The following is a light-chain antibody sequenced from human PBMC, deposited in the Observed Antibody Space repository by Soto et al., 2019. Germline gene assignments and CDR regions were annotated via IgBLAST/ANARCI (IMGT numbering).Light chain of an antibody. V-gene: IGKV2-28*01. Sequence: DIVMTQSPLSLPVTPGEPASISCRSSQSLLYSNGYNYLDWYLQKPGQSPQLLIYLGSNRASGVPDRFSGTGSGTDFTLKIRRVEAEDVGVYYCMQALQTPITFGQGTRLAIK. CDR3: MQALQTPIT. J-gene: IGKJ5*01. CDR1: QSLLYSNGYNY. CDR2: LGS.